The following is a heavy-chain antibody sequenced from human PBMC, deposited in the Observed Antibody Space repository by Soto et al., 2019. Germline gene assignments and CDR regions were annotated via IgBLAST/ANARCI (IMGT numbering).Heavy chain of an antibody. CDR3: ARGYSSGWSDY. Sequence: SCAASGFTFSSYGMHWVRQAPGKGLEWVAVIWYDGSNKYYADSVKGRFTISRDNSKNTLYLQMNSLRAEDTAVYYCARGYSSGWSDYWGQGTLVTVSS. CDR1: GFTFSSYG. J-gene: IGHJ4*02. CDR2: IWYDGSNK. D-gene: IGHD6-19*01. V-gene: IGHV3-33*01.